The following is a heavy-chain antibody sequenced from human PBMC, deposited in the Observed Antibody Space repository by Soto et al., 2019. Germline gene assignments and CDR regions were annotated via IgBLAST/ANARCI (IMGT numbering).Heavy chain of an antibody. J-gene: IGHJ4*02. CDR1: GYAFTSYG. Sequence: QVQLVQSGPAVKKPGASVRVSCMTSGYAFTSYGVNWVRQVPGQGLEWMGWIAPHSGRTTYLPKFQGRVTITADPSTNTAYMKLTSLSSDDTGIYFCARAATGSYHSAYWGQGTVVTASA. V-gene: IGHV1-18*04. CDR3: ARAATGSYHSAY. CDR2: IAPHSGRT. D-gene: IGHD3-10*01.